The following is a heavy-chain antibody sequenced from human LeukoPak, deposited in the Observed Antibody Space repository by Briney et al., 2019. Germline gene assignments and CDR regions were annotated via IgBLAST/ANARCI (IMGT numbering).Heavy chain of an antibody. Sequence: SETLSLTCTVSGGSISSYYWSWIRQPAGKGLKWIGRIYTSGSTNYNPSLKSRVTMSVDTSKNQFSLKLSSVTAADTAVYFFARVKRHYDILTGYYPEYYFDYWGQGTLVTVSS. J-gene: IGHJ4*02. CDR3: ARVKRHYDILTGYYPEYYFDY. CDR1: GGSISSYY. V-gene: IGHV4-4*07. CDR2: IYTSGST. D-gene: IGHD3-9*01.